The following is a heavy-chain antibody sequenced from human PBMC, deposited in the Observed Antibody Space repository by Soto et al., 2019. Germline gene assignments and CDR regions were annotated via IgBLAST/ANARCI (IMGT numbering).Heavy chain of an antibody. V-gene: IGHV3-23*01. CDR1: GFTFSSYS. Sequence: GSLCLSCAASGFTFSSYSIYWVCLGPRQGIGGVSYIRSKGDTTFNADPAKGRYTIARDNSKNTVCLQMISLRAEHTAVYYCANAFYPDGNAWYSHFDHWGHGTLVTVAS. D-gene: IGHD2-15*01. CDR3: ANAFYPDGNAWYSHFDH. CDR2: IRSKGDTT. J-gene: IGHJ4*01.